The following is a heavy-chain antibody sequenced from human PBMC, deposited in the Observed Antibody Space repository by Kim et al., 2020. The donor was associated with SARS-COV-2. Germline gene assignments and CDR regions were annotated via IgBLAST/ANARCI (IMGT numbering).Heavy chain of an antibody. D-gene: IGHD1-26*01. CDR3: AKDCKGGSYWGGCDY. V-gene: IGHV3-23*01. J-gene: IGHJ4*02. Sequence: SVKGRFTSSRDNSKNTLYRQMNSLRSEDTAVYYGAKDCKGGSYWGGCDYWGQGTLVTVSS.